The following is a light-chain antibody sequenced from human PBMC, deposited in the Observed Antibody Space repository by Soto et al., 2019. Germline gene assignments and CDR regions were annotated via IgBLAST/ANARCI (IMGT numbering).Light chain of an antibody. CDR3: QQYGRSPLT. CDR1: QSVRSKY. V-gene: IGKV3-20*01. Sequence: EIVLTQSPGTLSLSPGERATLSCRASQSVRSKYLAWYQQKPGQAPRFLIYDASTRATDIPDRFSGSGSGTDFTLTISRLEPEDFAVYYCQQYGRSPLTFGGGTKVEIK. J-gene: IGKJ4*01. CDR2: DAS.